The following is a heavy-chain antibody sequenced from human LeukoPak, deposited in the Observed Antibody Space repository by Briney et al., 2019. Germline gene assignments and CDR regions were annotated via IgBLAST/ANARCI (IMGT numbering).Heavy chain of an antibody. Sequence: PGGSLRLSCAASGFTFSSYGMHWVRQAPGKGLEWVAVIWYDGSNKYYADSVKGRFTISRDNSKNTLYLQMKSLRAEAAAVYYCAREAIVATIRGAFDIWGQGTMVTVSS. V-gene: IGHV3-33*01. CDR3: AREAIVATIRGAFDI. J-gene: IGHJ3*02. D-gene: IGHD5-12*01. CDR1: GFTFSSYG. CDR2: IWYDGSNK.